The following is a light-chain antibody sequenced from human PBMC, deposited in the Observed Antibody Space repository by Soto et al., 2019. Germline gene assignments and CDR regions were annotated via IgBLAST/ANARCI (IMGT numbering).Light chain of an antibody. CDR2: AAS. CDR3: QQYGRSPPLI. Sequence: EIMLTQSPGTLSLSPGERATLSCRASQSVSSNYLAWYQQKPGQAPRLLIYAASTRATGIPDRFSGSGSGTDFTLTISRLEPEDFAVYYCQQYGRSPPLIFGGGTKVEIK. V-gene: IGKV3-20*01. J-gene: IGKJ4*01. CDR1: QSVSSNY.